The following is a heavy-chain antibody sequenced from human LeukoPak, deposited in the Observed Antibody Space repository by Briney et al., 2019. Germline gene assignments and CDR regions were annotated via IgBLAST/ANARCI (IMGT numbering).Heavy chain of an antibody. J-gene: IGHJ4*02. CDR2: ITSSSSTI. V-gene: IGHV3-48*04. D-gene: IGHD4-17*01. CDR1: GFTFSSYS. Sequence: PGGSLRLSCAASGFTFSSYSMNWVRQAPGKGLEWVSYITSSSSTIYYADSVKGRFTISRDNDKNSLYLQMNSLRAEDTAVYYCAREGANRGDPPKYWGQGTLVTVSS. CDR3: AREGANRGDPPKY.